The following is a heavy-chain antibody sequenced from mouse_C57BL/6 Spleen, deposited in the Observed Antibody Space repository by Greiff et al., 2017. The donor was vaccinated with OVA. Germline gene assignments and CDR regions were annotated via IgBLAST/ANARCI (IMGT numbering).Heavy chain of an antibody. J-gene: IGHJ3*01. CDR3: ARPGGIYYDYDEGAAY. CDR2: ISSGSSTI. CDR1: GFTFSDYG. V-gene: IGHV5-17*01. Sequence: EVKLVESGGGLVKPGGSLKLSCAASGFTFSDYGMHWVRQAPEKGLEWVAYISSGSSTIYYAETVKGRFTISRDNAKNTLFLQMTSLRSEDTAMYYCARPGGIYYDYDEGAAYWGQGTLVTVSA. D-gene: IGHD2-4*01.